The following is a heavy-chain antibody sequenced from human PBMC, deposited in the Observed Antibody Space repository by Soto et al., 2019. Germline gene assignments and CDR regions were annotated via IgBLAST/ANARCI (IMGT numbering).Heavy chain of an antibody. Sequence: SETLSLTCTVSGGSISSSSHYWGWIRQPPGKGLEWIGSIYYSGSTNYNPSLKSRVTISVDTPKNQLSLKLSSVTAADTAVYYCAKSDGYSFDRLFDYWGQGTLVTVSS. J-gene: IGHJ4*02. V-gene: IGHV4-39*07. CDR3: AKSDGYSFDRLFDY. CDR2: IYYSGST. D-gene: IGHD4-4*01. CDR1: GGSISSSSHY.